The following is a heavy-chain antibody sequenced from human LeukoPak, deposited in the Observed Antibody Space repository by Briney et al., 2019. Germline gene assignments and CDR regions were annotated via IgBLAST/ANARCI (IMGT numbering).Heavy chain of an antibody. CDR3: ARLAKVTAINTYYFDY. CDR1: GGSISDAAYY. J-gene: IGHJ4*02. D-gene: IGHD2-21*02. V-gene: IGHV4-30-4*08. Sequence: PSQTLSLTCTVSGGSISDAAYYWSWIRQPPGKGLEWIGEINHSGSTNYNPSLKSRVTISVDTSKNQFSLKLTSVTAADTAVYYCARLAKVTAINTYYFDYWGQGTLVTVSS. CDR2: INHSGST.